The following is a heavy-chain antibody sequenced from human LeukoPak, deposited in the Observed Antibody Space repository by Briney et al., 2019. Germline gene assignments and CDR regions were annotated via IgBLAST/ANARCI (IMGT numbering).Heavy chain of an antibody. D-gene: IGHD2-2*01. CDR1: GYTFTSYG. J-gene: IGHJ6*03. V-gene: IGHV1-18*01. Sequence: ASXKVSCKASGYTFTSYGISWVRQAPGQGLEWMGWISAYNGNTNYAQKLQGRVTMTRDTSTRKDYMEMRSLRSEDTAVYYCARVRGGVGGYCSSTSCLHRPYYYYYMDVWGKGTTVTVSS. CDR3: ARVRGGVGGYCSSTSCLHRPYYYYYMDV. CDR2: ISAYNGNT.